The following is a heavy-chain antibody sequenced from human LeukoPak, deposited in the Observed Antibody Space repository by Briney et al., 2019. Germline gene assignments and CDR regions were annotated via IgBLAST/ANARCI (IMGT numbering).Heavy chain of an antibody. J-gene: IGHJ4*02. V-gene: IGHV4-61*02. D-gene: IGHD2-15*01. CDR3: ARNSCPSGSCYDNRGYFDY. CDR2: IYTSGST. CDR1: GGSISSGTYY. Sequence: PSETLSLTCTVSGGSISSGTYYWGWIRQPAGKGLEWIGRIYTSGSTNYNPSLKSRITISVDTSKNQFSLKLSSVTAADTAVYYCARNSCPSGSCYDNRGYFDYWGQGTLVTVSS.